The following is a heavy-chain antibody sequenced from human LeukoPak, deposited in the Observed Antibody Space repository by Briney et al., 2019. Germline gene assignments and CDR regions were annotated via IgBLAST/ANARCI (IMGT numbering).Heavy chain of an antibody. D-gene: IGHD5-12*01. CDR2: IYSSGSN. V-gene: IGHV4-4*07. Sequence: SETLSLTCTVSGGSISGYFWTWIRQPAGKGPEWIGRIYSSGSNNYNPSLKSRVTMSLDTSKNHFSLNLTSVTAADTAVYYCAREPTSGREPTSGRPLDYWGQGTLVTVSS. CDR1: GGSISGYF. J-gene: IGHJ4*02. CDR3: AREPTSGREPTSGRPLDY.